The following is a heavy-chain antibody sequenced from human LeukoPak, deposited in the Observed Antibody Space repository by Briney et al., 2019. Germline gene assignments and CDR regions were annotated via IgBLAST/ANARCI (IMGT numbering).Heavy chain of an antibody. CDR1: GFTVSSNY. V-gene: IGHV3-74*01. J-gene: IGHJ3*02. Sequence: PGGSLRLSCAASGFTVSSNYMSWVRQAPGKGLVWVSRIISNENSATYADSVKGRFTISRDNAKNTLYLQMNSLRAEDTAVYYCVRGGIASAFDIWGQGTMVTVSS. CDR2: IISNENSA. D-gene: IGHD6-13*01. CDR3: VRGGIASAFDI.